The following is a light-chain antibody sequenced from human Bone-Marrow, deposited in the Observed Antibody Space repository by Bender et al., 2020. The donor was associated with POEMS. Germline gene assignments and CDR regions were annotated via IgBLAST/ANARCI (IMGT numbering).Light chain of an antibody. CDR3: QVWDSYTAV. CDR2: QHT. Sequence: SYELTQPPSVSVSPGQTASIPCSGHKLGDKNVCWYQQKPGQSPVLVIYQHTRRPPGIPEPFSGSNSGNPATLAISGTQAMDESVYYCQVWDSYTAVFGGGTKLTVL. CDR1: KLGDKN. V-gene: IGLV3-1*01. J-gene: IGLJ2*01.